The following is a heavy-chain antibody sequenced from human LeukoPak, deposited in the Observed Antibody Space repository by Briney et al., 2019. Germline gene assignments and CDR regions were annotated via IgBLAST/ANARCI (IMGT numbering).Heavy chain of an antibody. J-gene: IGHJ5*02. CDR3: ARLPTGYPNWFDT. CDR1: GGSIRSSYYY. V-gene: IGHV4-39*01. Sequence: SETLSLTCTVSGGSIRSSYYYWGWIRQPPGKGLEWIGSIYDSGSTYYNPSLKSRVTISVDTSKNQFSLKLNSLTATDTAVYYCARLPTGYPNWFDTWGQGILVTVSS. CDR2: IYDSGST. D-gene: IGHD5-18*01.